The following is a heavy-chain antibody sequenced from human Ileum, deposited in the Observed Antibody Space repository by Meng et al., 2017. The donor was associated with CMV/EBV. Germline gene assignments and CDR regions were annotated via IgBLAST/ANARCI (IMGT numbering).Heavy chain of an antibody. CDR1: GGSISSSSYY. CDR2: IYYSGST. CDR3: ARWRGQWVAPTGFDY. Sequence: SETLSLTCTVSGGSISSSSYYWGWIRQPPGKGLEWIGSIYYSGSTYYNPSPKSRVTMSMDMSKNQFFLRLGPVTASDTATYYCARWRGQWVAPTGFDYWGPGALVTVSS. D-gene: IGHD6-19*01. V-gene: IGHV4-39*07. J-gene: IGHJ4*02.